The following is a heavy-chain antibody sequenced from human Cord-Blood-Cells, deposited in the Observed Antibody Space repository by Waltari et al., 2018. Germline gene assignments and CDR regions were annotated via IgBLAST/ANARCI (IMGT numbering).Heavy chain of an antibody. J-gene: IGHJ4*02. CDR3: ARQLRTMVRGVIITYFDY. D-gene: IGHD3-10*01. Sequence: EVQLVQSGAEVKKPGESLKISCKGSGYSFTSYWIGWVRQVPGKGLEWMGIIYPGDSDTRYSPSFQGQVTISADKSISTAYLQWSSLKASDTAMYYCARQLRTMVRGVIITYFDYWGQGTLVTVSS. V-gene: IGHV5-51*01. CDR2: IYPGDSDT. CDR1: GYSFTSYW.